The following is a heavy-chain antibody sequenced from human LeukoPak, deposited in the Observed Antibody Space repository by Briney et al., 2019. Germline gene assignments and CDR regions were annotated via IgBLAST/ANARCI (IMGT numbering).Heavy chain of an antibody. Sequence: SETLSLTCTVSGYSISNGYYWGWIRQPAGKGLEWIGRIYTSGSTNYNPSLKSRVTISVDTSKNQFSLKLSSVTAADTAVYYCARDLGLRFLEWLLRGGYYFDYWGQGTLVTVSS. V-gene: IGHV4-4*07. D-gene: IGHD3-3*01. CDR1: GYSISNGYY. J-gene: IGHJ4*02. CDR2: IYTSGST. CDR3: ARDLGLRFLEWLLRGGYYFDY.